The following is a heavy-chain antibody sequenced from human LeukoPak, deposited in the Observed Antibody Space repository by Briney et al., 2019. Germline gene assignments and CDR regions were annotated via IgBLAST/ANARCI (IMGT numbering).Heavy chain of an antibody. D-gene: IGHD5-18*01. CDR1: GGSISSGGYS. Sequence: KSSETLSLTCAVSGGSISSGGYSWNWIRQPPGKGLEWIGNIYYSGSTYYNPSLKSRVTISVDTSKNQFSPKLSSVTAADTAVYYCARTTEGGYTYDYFYYYYMDVWGKGTTVTISS. CDR2: IYYSGST. J-gene: IGHJ6*03. CDR3: ARTTEGGYTYDYFYYYYMDV. V-gene: IGHV4-30-4*07.